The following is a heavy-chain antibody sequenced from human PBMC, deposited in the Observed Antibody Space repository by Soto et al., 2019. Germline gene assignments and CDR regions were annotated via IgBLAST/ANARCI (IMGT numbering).Heavy chain of an antibody. Sequence: QVRLVESGGGVVQPGRSLRPSCTASGFSFSSYAMYWFRQPPGKGLGWVAVISHDGINKHYADSVKGRVTVSRDNSNHSLDLQLNSLRGEDTAMYYCARDMYSSDYFVKWFEPWGQGTLVTVSS. J-gene: IGHJ5*02. CDR1: GFSFSSYA. D-gene: IGHD6-19*01. CDR2: ISHDGINK. V-gene: IGHV3-30-3*01. CDR3: ARDMYSSDYFVKWFEP.